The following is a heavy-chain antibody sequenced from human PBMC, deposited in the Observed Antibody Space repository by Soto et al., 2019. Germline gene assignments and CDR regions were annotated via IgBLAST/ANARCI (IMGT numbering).Heavy chain of an antibody. Sequence: PSETLSLTSTISAGSFSPRDYHCTWFLLHPGKGLEWIGYIFYSGSTYDNPSLKSRVIISVDTSKNQFSLKPNSVTAADTAVYYCARRFLHQPYYYYYGMAVWGQGTTVT. J-gene: IGHJ6*02. CDR2: IFYSGST. CDR1: AGSFSPRDYH. D-gene: IGHD4-4*01. CDR3: ARRFLHQPYYYYYGMAV. V-gene: IGHV4-31*03.